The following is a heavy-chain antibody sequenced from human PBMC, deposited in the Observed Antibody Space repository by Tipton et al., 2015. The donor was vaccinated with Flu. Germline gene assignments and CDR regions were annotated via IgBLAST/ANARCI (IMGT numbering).Heavy chain of an antibody. V-gene: IGHV1-46*01. CDR1: GYSFTNYY. J-gene: IGHJ4*02. CDR2: IHPSDGST. CDR3: ARDMGGFDY. D-gene: IGHD3-16*01. Sequence: QSGPEVKKPGASVKVSCKASGYSFTNYYIHWVRQAPGQGLEWMGVIHPSDGSTTYAQKFQGRVTVTRDTSTSTVYMELNSLKSEDTAMYYCARDMGGFDYWGQGALVTVSS.